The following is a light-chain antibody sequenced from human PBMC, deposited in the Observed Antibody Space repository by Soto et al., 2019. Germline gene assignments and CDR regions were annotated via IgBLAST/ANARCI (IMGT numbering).Light chain of an antibody. CDR2: GAS. CDR1: QSVSSN. V-gene: IGKV3-15*01. Sequence: IVMTQSPATLSVSPGERATLSCRASQSVSSNLAWYQQKPGQAPRLLIYGASTRATGIPVRFSGSGSGTEFTLTISSLQSEDFVVYFCQQYKNWPTFGGGTKVEIK. CDR3: QQYKNWPT. J-gene: IGKJ4*01.